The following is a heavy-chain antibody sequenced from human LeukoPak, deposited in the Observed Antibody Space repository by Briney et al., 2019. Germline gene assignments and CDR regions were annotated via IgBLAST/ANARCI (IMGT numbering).Heavy chain of an antibody. Sequence: SETLSLTFSIPGGSTSRRSYYWGWIRQPPGKGLEWTGPIYYTGSTYYNPSLKNQVTISVDTSKNQSSLRASSVTAADTAVYYCAQSLGSSDWMGNWFDRWGQGMVVTVSS. J-gene: IGHJ5*02. V-gene: IGHV4-39*01. CDR3: AQSLGSSDWMGNWFDR. D-gene: IGHD6-13*01. CDR1: GGSTSRRSYY. CDR2: IYYTGST.